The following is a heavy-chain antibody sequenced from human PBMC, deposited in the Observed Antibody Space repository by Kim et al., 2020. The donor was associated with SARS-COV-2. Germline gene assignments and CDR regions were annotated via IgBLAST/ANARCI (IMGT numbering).Heavy chain of an antibody. Sequence: AKKFQSRVPLPRNTSISTAYMELSSLRSEDTAVYYCAREARGRNGYYFDYWGQGTLVTVSS. J-gene: IGHJ4*02. D-gene: IGHD6-25*01. CDR3: AREARGRNGYYFDY. V-gene: IGHV1-8*01.